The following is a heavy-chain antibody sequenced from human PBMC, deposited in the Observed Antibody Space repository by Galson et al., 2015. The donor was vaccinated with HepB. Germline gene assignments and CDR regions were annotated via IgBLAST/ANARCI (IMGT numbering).Heavy chain of an antibody. CDR3: AKAPRPMVQGVIPPDWFDP. J-gene: IGHJ5*02. CDR1: GFTFSSYG. CDR2: ISYDGSNK. V-gene: IGHV3-30*18. Sequence: SLRLSCAASGFTFSSYGMHWVRQAPGKGLEWVAVISYDGSNKYYADSVKGRFTISRDNSKNTLYLQMNSLRAEDTAVYYCAKAPRPMVQGVIPPDWFDPWGQGTLVTVSS. D-gene: IGHD3-10*01.